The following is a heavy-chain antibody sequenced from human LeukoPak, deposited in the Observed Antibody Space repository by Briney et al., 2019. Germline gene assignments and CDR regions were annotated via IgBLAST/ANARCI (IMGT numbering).Heavy chain of an antibody. CDR3: ARSLYYYEHAFDI. V-gene: IGHV4-59*10. CDR1: GGSFSGYY. D-gene: IGHD3-22*01. J-gene: IGHJ3*02. Sequence: SETLSLTCAVYGGSFSGYYWSWIRQPAGKGLEWIGRIYTSGSTNYNPSLKSRVTMSVDTSKNQFSLKLSSVTAAVTAVYYCARSLYYYEHAFDIWGQGTMVTVSS. CDR2: IYTSGST.